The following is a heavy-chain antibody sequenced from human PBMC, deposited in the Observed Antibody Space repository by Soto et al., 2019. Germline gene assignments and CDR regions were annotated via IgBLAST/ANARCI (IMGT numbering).Heavy chain of an antibody. V-gene: IGHV1-69*01. D-gene: IGHD6-13*01. CDR2: IIPILGTA. Sequence: QVQLVQSGAEVKKPGSSVKVSCKASGGTFSSYAISWVRQAPGQGLEWMGGIIPILGTANYAQKFQGRVTITADESTRTAYMELSSLRTEDTSVDYCVVSRQEWRIAAAPGYYGMDVWGHGSTVTVSS. CDR1: GGTFSSYA. CDR3: VVSRQEWRIAAAPGYYGMDV. J-gene: IGHJ6*02.